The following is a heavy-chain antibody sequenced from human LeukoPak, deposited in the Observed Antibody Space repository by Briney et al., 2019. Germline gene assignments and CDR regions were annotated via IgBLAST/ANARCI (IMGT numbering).Heavy chain of an antibody. CDR2: IFHSGIA. CDR1: NYPITSDYY. V-gene: IGHV4-38-2*01. CDR3: GRAGFGTAYNRFYYYMDV. Sequence: SETLSLTCAVSNYPITSDYYWVWIRQPPGEGLEWIGQIFHSGIAHYNPSLKSRVTMSVDTSRSQFSVNLNSVTAADTAVYYCGRAGFGTAYNRFYYYMDVWGKGTTVTVSS. J-gene: IGHJ6*03. D-gene: IGHD3-16*01.